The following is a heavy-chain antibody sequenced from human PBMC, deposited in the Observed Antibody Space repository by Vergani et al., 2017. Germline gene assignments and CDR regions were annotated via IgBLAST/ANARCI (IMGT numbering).Heavy chain of an antibody. J-gene: IGHJ6*03. CDR2: ISYDGSNK. Sequence: VQVVESGGGLVQPGGSLRLSCAASGFIFSDHYMDWVRQAPGKGLEWVAVISYDGSNKYYADSVKGRFTISRDNSKNTLYLQMNSLRAEDTAVYYCARSESHYYYYMDVWGKGTTVTVSS. V-gene: IGHV3-30-3*01. CDR3: ARSESHYYYYMDV. CDR1: GFIFSDHY.